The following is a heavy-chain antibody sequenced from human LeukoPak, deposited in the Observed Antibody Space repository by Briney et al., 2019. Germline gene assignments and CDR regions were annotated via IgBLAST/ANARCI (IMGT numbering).Heavy chain of an antibody. CDR3: ARVTMDIVATIRFDY. J-gene: IGHJ4*02. CDR2: VYYSGTA. V-gene: IGHV4-39*07. D-gene: IGHD5-12*01. Sequence: SETLSLTCIFSGGSIISSSYYWGWVRQPPGKGLEWIASVYYSGTAYYNPSLESRVTMSVDTSKNQFSLKLTSVTAADTAVYYCARVTMDIVATIRFDYWGQGTLVTVSS. CDR1: GGSIISSSYY.